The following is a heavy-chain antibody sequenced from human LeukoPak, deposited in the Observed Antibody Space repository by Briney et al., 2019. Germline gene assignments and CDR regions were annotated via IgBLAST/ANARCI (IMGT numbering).Heavy chain of an antibody. CDR1: GFTFRDFA. J-gene: IGHJ4*02. V-gene: IGHV3-23*01. CDR3: AKDVGKWESLHFFDY. CDR2: ISGSGAST. Sequence: PGGSLRLSCAASGFTFRDFAMNWVRQAPGKGLEWISGISGSGASTYYADSVTGRFTISRDNSRNTLYLQMNSLRGDDTAVYYCAKDVGKWESLHFFDYWGQGTLVTVSS. D-gene: IGHD1-26*01.